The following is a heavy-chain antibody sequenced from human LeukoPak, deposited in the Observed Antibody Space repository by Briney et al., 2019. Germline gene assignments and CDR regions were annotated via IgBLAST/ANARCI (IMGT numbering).Heavy chain of an antibody. V-gene: IGHV1-18*01. CDR3: ARDTFSGSYLLDY. D-gene: IGHD1-26*01. J-gene: IGHJ4*02. Sequence: ASVKVSCKASGYTFTSYGISWVRQAPGQGLEWMGWISAYNGNTNYAQKLQGRVTMTRDTSTSTVYMELSSLRSEDTAVYYCARDTFSGSYLLDYWGQGTLVTVSS. CDR2: ISAYNGNT. CDR1: GYTFTSYG.